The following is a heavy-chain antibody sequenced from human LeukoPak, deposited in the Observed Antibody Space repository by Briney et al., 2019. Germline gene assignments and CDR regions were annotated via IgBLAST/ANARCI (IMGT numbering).Heavy chain of an antibody. J-gene: IGHJ4*02. Sequence: TSETLSLTCTVSGGSINNYYWSWIRQPAGKGLEWIGRIYTSGSTNYNPSLKSRVTMSVDTSKNQFSLKVSSVTAADPAVYYCARAYSSSSPIDYWGQGTLVTVSS. V-gene: IGHV4-4*07. CDR1: GGSINNYY. CDR2: IYTSGST. CDR3: ARAYSSSSPIDY. D-gene: IGHD6-6*01.